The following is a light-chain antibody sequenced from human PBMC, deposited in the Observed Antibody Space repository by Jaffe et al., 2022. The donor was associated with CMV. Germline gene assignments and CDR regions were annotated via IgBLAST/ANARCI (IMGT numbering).Light chain of an antibody. CDR1: SSDVGRFDY. CDR2: DVN. J-gene: IGLJ3*02. V-gene: IGLV2-14*01. Sequence: QSALTQPASVSGSPGQSITISCTGTSSDVGRFDYVSWYQQHPGSVPKLVIYDVNYRSSGVSNRLSGSKSGNTASLTISGLQADDEADYYCSSYTTTGTWVFGGGTKVTVL. CDR3: SSYTTTGTWV.